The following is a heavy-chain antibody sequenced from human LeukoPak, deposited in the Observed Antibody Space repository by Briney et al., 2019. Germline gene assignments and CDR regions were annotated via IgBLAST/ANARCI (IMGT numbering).Heavy chain of an antibody. CDR1: GFTFSSYS. J-gene: IGHJ4*02. CDR2: ISSSSSYI. Sequence: TGGSLRLSCAASGFTFSSYSMNWVRQAPGKGLEWVSSISSSSSYIYYADSVKGRFTISRDNAKNSLYLQMNSLRAEDTAVYYCARDGVHYYDSSGYYLDWGQGTLVTVSS. CDR3: ARDGVHYYDSSGYYLD. V-gene: IGHV3-21*04. D-gene: IGHD3-22*01.